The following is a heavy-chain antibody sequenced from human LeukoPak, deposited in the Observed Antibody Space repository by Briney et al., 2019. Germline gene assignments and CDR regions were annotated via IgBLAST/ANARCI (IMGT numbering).Heavy chain of an antibody. V-gene: IGHV4-4*07. J-gene: IGHJ4*02. CDR1: GGSISSYY. CDR2: IYTSGST. D-gene: IGHD3-22*01. CDR3: AREGRYYDSSGSPTFDY. Sequence: SETLSLTCTVSGGSISSYYWSWIRQPAGKGLGWIGRIYTSGSTNYNPSLKSRVTMSVDTSKNQFSLKLSSVTAADTAVYYCAREGRYYDSSGSPTFDYWGQGTLVTVSS.